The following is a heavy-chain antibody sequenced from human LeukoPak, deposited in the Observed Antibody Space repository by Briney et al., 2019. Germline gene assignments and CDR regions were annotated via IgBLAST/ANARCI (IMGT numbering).Heavy chain of an antibody. V-gene: IGHV4-59*12. CDR1: GGSISSYY. J-gene: IGHJ4*02. CDR2: IYYSGST. CDR3: AREAIAVAGKVDY. D-gene: IGHD6-19*01. Sequence: SETLSLTCTVSGGSISSYYWSWIRQPPGKGLEWIGYIYYSGSTYYNPSLKSRVTISVDTSKNQFSLKLSSVTAADTAVYYCAREAIAVAGKVDYWGQGTLVTVSS.